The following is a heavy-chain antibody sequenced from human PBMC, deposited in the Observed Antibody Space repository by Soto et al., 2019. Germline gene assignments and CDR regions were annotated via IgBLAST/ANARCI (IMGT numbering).Heavy chain of an antibody. CDR2: IDPDGGST. V-gene: IGHV1-46*01. CDR1: GYSFTSYF. Sequence: ASVKVSCKASGYSFTSYFMHWVRQAPGQGPEWMGIIDPDGGSTRYAQKFQGRVTMTTDTSTSTVYVELSSLRSEDTAVYYCASLIGVDTLRDYWGQGTLVTVSS. J-gene: IGHJ4*02. D-gene: IGHD3-3*01. CDR3: ASLIGVDTLRDY.